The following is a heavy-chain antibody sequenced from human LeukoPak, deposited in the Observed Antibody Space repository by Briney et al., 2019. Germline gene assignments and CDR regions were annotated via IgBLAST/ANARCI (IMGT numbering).Heavy chain of an antibody. CDR1: GGSISSYY. J-gene: IGHJ6*02. CDR2: IYYSGST. Sequence: TSETLSLTCTVSGGSISSYYWSWIRQPPGKGLEWIGYIYYSGSTNYNPSLKSRVTISVDTSKNQFSLKLSSVTAADTAVYYCARVWGSYRPPVYYYYYGMDVWGQGTTVTVSS. D-gene: IGHD3-16*02. V-gene: IGHV4-59*01. CDR3: ARVWGSYRPPVYYYYYGMDV.